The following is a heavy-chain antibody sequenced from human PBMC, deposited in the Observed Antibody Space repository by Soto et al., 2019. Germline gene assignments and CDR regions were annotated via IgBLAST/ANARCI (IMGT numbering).Heavy chain of an antibody. CDR3: ARVGPFYCSGGSCYSNDYYYYMDV. CDR2: IIPILGIA. V-gene: IGHV1-69*02. D-gene: IGHD2-15*01. Sequence: QVQLVQSGAEVKKPGSSVKVSCKASGGTFSSYTISWVRQAPGQGLEWMGRIIPILGIANYAQKFQGRVMITADKSTSTAYMELRSLRSEDTAVYYCARVGPFYCSGGSCYSNDYYYYMDVWGKGTTVTVSS. CDR1: GGTFSSYT. J-gene: IGHJ6*03.